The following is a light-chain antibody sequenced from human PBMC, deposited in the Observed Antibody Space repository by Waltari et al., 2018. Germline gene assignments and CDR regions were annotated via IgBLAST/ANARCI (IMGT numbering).Light chain of an antibody. CDR1: SSDVGTYNP. J-gene: IGLJ2*01. CDR3: CSYAGSTTFVV. V-gene: IGLV2-23*02. CDR2: EVT. Sequence: QSALTQPASVSGSPGPSIPISCTGSSSDVGTYNPVSWYQQYPGKAPKLMIYEVTKRPSGVSNRFSGSKSGNTASLTISGLQAEDEADYYCCSYAGSTTFVVFGGGTNLAVL.